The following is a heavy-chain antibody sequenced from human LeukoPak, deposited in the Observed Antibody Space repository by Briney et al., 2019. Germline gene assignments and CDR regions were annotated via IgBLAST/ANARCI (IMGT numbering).Heavy chain of an antibody. D-gene: IGHD6-13*01. Sequence: SETLSLTCTVSGYSISSGYYWGWIRQPPGKRLEWIGNIYHSGSTYYNPSLKSRLTISVDTSKNQFSLKLSSVTAADTAVYYCASQQQLVLLDWFDPWGQGTLVTVSS. CDR2: IYHSGST. V-gene: IGHV4-38-2*02. CDR1: GYSISSGYY. CDR3: ASQQQLVLLDWFDP. J-gene: IGHJ5*02.